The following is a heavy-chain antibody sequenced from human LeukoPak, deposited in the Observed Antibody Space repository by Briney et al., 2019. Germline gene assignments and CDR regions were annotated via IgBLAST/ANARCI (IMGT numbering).Heavy chain of an antibody. CDR3: AKISWDGRGTFF. V-gene: IGHV3-23*01. D-gene: IGHD1-1*01. J-gene: IGHJ4*02. Sequence: GGSLRLTCAASGFTFSTYSMSWVRQAPGKGLEWVSAIRGGGGDTYYADSVKGRFTISRDNSKDTLSLQMNSLRAGDTAVYYCAKISWDGRGTFFWGQGTLVTVSS. CDR2: IRGGGGDT. CDR1: GFTFSTYS.